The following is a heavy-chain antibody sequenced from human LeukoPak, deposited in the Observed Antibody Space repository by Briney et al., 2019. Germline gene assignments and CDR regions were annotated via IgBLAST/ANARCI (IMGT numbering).Heavy chain of an antibody. D-gene: IGHD6-13*01. CDR3: ARDQILITAALTNWFDP. V-gene: IGHV1-2*02. CDR2: INPNSGGT. J-gene: IGHJ5*02. CDR1: GSGFTVNY. Sequence: GPSVKVSCTCSGSGFTVNYIHLIWHGQGQGLELKGLINPNSGGTYYAEKFQGRVALSRDNSISTVYMELSRLRSDDTAMYYCARDQILITAALTNWFDPWGQGTLVTVSS.